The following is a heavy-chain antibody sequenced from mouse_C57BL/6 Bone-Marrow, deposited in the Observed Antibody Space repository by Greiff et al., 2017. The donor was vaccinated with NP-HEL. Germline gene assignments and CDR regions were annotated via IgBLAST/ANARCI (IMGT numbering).Heavy chain of an antibody. CDR1: GYTFTSYW. D-gene: IGHD1-1*01. CDR2: IHPNSGST. Sequence: VQLQQPGAELVKPGASVKLSCKASGYTFTSYWMHWVKQRPGQGLEWIGMIHPNSGSTNYNEKFKSKATLTVDKSSSTAYMQLSSLTSEDSAVYYWARGVYGSSPPPGFADWGQGTLVTVSA. V-gene: IGHV1-64*01. CDR3: ARGVYGSSPPPGFAD. J-gene: IGHJ3*01.